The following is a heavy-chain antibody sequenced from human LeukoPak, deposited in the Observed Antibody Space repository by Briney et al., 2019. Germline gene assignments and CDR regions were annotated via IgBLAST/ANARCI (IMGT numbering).Heavy chain of an antibody. J-gene: IGHJ5*02. CDR3: AREWFGESGNWFDP. CDR1: EFSLSTGGVG. CDR2: IYWDDDK. V-gene: IGHV2-5*02. Sequence: SGPTLVNPTEPLTLTCTFSEFSLSTGGVGVGWIRQPPGKALECLVVIYWDDDKRYSPSLRNRLTITKDTSKNQVVLTMTNMDPVDTATYYRAREWFGESGNWFDPWGQGTLVTVSS. D-gene: IGHD3-10*01.